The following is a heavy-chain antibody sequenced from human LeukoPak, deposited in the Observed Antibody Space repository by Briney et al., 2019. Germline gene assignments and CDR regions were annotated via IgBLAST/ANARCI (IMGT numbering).Heavy chain of an antibody. D-gene: IGHD5-18*01. V-gene: IGHV3-7*01. CDR3: ASLDTAHPSGVH. J-gene: IGHJ4*02. Sequence: PGGSLRLSCEASTFTFTPGWMSWVRQAPGKGLEWVAMMKRDGGEKHYVDSVRGRFTISRDNAKNLLYLQMDSLRDEDTAVYYCASLDTAHPSGVHWGQGTLVTVSS. CDR2: MKRDGGEK. CDR1: TFTFTPGW.